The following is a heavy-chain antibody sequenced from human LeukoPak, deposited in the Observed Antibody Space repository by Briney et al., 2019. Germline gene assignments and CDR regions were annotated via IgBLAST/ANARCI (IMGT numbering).Heavy chain of an antibody. J-gene: IGHJ4*02. CDR2: IYYSGST. V-gene: IGHV4-39*07. CDR1: GGSISSSSYY. D-gene: IGHD3-10*01. Sequence: SETLSLTCTVSGGSISSSSYYWGWIRQPPGKGLEWIGSIYYSGSTYYNPSLKSRVTISVDTSKNQSSLKLSSVTAADTAVYYCARAERAYYGSGSYGYWGQGTLVTVSS. CDR3: ARAERAYYGSGSYGY.